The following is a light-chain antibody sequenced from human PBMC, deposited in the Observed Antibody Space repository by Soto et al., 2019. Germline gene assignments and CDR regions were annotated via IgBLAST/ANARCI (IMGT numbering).Light chain of an antibody. CDR1: QSVSSN. V-gene: IGKV3-15*01. CDR3: QQYNDWPFT. CDR2: GVS. J-gene: IGKJ3*01. Sequence: EIVLTQSPATLSLSPGERATLSCGASQSVSSNLAWYQQKPGQAPRLLIYGVSTRATGIPARFSGSESGTEFTLTISSLQSEDFAVYYCQQYNDWPFTFGPGTKVDIK.